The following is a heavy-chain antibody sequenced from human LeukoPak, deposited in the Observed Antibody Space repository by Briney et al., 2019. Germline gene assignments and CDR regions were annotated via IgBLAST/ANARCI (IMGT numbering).Heavy chain of an antibody. CDR3: ARDPVATINYFDY. J-gene: IGHJ4*02. Sequence: PGGSLRLSCAASGFTFSSYAMHWVRRAPGKGLEWVAVISYDGSNKYYADSVKGRFTISRDNSKNTLYLQMNSLRAEDTAVYYCARDPVATINYFDYWGQRTLVTVSS. CDR1: GFTFSSYA. D-gene: IGHD5-12*01. V-gene: IGHV3-30-3*01. CDR2: ISYDGSNK.